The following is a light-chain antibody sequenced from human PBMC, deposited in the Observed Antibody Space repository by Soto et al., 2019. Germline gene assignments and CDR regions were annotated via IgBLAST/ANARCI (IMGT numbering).Light chain of an antibody. CDR2: GAS. CDR1: QSVSSNY. CDR3: QHYDTSPRT. V-gene: IGKV3-20*01. Sequence: EIVLTQSPGTLSLSPGERATLYCRASQSVSSNYLAWYQQKRGQAPRLLIYGASSRATGIPTRFSGSGSGTYFTRTISRLEPEDFAVYYCQHYDTSPRTFGQGTKVEI. J-gene: IGKJ1*01.